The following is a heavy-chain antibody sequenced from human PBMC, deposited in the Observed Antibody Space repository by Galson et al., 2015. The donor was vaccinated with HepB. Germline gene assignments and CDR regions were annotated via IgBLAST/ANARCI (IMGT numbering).Heavy chain of an antibody. CDR1: GFTLSTYA. V-gene: IGHV3-23*01. Sequence: SLRLSCAASGFTLSTYAMSWVRQAPGKGLEWVSGISGSYGSTYYADYVKGRFTTSRDDSKNTLFLQVSSLRAEDTAVYFCAKAQAHCGGDCYSPYYYYGLNVWGQGTTVTVSS. CDR2: ISGSYGST. CDR3: AKAQAHCGGDCYSPYYYYGLNV. D-gene: IGHD2-21*02. J-gene: IGHJ6*02.